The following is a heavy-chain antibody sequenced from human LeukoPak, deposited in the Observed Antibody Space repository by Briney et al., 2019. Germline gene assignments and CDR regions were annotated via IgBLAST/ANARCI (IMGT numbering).Heavy chain of an antibody. CDR3: AREPIEYSSSSLYYFDY. CDR2: ISAHNGNI. D-gene: IGHD6-6*01. CDR1: GYTFSSYG. Sequence: ASVKVSCKASGYTFSSYGLSWVRQAPGQGLEWMGWISAHNGNINYAQRFQGRLTMTTDTPTSTAYMELRSLTSGDTAVYYCAREPIEYSSSSLYYFDYWGQGTLVTVSS. J-gene: IGHJ4*02. V-gene: IGHV1-18*01.